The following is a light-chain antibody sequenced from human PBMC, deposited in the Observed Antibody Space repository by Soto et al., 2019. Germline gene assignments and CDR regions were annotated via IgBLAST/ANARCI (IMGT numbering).Light chain of an antibody. CDR3: QQYYSTPYT. J-gene: IGKJ2*01. Sequence: DIVMTQSPDSLAVSLGERATINCKSSQSVLYSSNNKNYLAWYQQKPGHPPKLLIYWASTRESGVPDRFSGSGSGTDFTLTISSLQDEDVAVYYCQQYYSTPYTFGQGTKLEIK. CDR2: WAS. V-gene: IGKV4-1*01. CDR1: QSVLYSSNNKNY.